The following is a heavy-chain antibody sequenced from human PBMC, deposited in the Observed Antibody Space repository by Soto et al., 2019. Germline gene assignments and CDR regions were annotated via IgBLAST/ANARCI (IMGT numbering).Heavy chain of an antibody. J-gene: IGHJ6*02. Sequence: QVQLVQSGAEVKKSGDSVKVSCKASRYTFTSYDINWVRQATGQGLEWMGWMNPNSGNTGYAQKFQGRITMNRNTSIDTAYMELSSLTSEDTAVYYCARGQEVWWNAGPLGLHDLAVWGQGTTVSVSS. CDR3: ARGQEVWWNAGPLGLHDLAV. CDR2: MNPNSGNT. CDR1: RYTFTSYD. V-gene: IGHV1-8*01. D-gene: IGHD3-16*01.